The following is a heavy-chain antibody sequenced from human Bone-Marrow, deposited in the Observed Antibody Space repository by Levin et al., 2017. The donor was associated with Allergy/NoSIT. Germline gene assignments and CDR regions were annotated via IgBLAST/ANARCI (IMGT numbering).Heavy chain of an antibody. CDR2: INPNSGGT. Sequence: ASVKVSCKASGYTFTGYYIHWVRQAPGQGLEWMGYINPNSGGTNYAQKFQGRVTMTRDTSINTAYMELSSLRSDDTAVYYCARAHYDFWSGLYWGQGTLVTVSS. CDR1: GYTFTGYY. V-gene: IGHV1-2*02. D-gene: IGHD3-3*01. CDR3: ARAHYDFWSGLY. J-gene: IGHJ4*02.